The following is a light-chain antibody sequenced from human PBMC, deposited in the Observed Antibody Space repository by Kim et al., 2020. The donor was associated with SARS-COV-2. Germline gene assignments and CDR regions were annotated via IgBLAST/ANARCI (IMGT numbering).Light chain of an antibody. V-gene: IGLV3-1*01. CDR2: QDS. CDR1: KLGDKY. CDR3: QAWDSSTVV. J-gene: IGLJ2*01. Sequence: SVSPGQTASITCSGDKLGDKYACWYQQKPGQSPVLVIYQDSKRPSGIPERISGSNSGNTDTLTISGTQAMDEADYYCQAWDSSTVVFGGGTQLTVL.